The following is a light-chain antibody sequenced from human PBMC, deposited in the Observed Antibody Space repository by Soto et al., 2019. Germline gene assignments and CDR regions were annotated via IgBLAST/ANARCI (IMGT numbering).Light chain of an antibody. CDR2: GAS. CDR3: QHYDSFWS. Sequence: DIQMTQSPSTLSASVGDRVTITCRASQSISSRLAWFQQKPGKAPKLLIYGASSLESGVPSRFSGSGSGTEFTLTITGLQPEDIATYSCQHYDSFWSFGQGTKVDIK. J-gene: IGKJ1*01. CDR1: QSISSR. V-gene: IGKV1-5*01.